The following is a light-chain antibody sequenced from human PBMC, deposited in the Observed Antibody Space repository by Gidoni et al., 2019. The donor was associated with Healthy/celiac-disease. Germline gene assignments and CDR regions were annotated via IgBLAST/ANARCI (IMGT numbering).Light chain of an antibody. V-gene: IGKV1-33*01. J-gene: IGKJ4*01. CDR1: QDNSNY. Sequence: DIQMTQSTPSLSASVGDRVTITCQASQDNSNYLNLYQQKPGKAPKLLIYDASHLETGVPSRFSGSGSGTDFTFTISSLQPEDIATYYCQQYDNLPPLTFGGXTKVEIK. CDR2: DAS. CDR3: QQYDNLPPLT.